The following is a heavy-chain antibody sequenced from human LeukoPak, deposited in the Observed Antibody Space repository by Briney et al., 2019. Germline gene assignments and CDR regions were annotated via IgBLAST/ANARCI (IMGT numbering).Heavy chain of an antibody. J-gene: IGHJ4*02. D-gene: IGHD5-12*01. Sequence: GGSLRLSCVASGFTFSNYAMSWVRQAPGKGLDWVSVISGSAGKIRYAGSVKGRFTISRDNAKNSLYLQMNSLRAEDTAVYYCAREGGGYDERPFDYWGQGTLVTVSS. V-gene: IGHV3-23*01. CDR3: AREGGGYDERPFDY. CDR2: ISGSAGKI. CDR1: GFTFSNYA.